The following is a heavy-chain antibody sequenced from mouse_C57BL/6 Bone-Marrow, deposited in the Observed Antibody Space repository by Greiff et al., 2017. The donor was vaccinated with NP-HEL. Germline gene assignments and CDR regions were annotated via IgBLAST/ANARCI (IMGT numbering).Heavy chain of an antibody. CDR2: INPGSGGT. D-gene: IGHD2-14*01. CDR3: ERSNYRYYYAVDY. Sequence: QVQLKQSGAELVRPGTSVKVSCKASGYAFTNYLIEWVKQRPGQGLEWIGVINPGSGGTNYNEKFKGKATLTADKSSRTAYMQLSRLTSEDSAVYLCERSNYRYYYAVDYWGQGTLVTVSA. CDR1: GYAFTNYL. J-gene: IGHJ4*01. V-gene: IGHV1-54*01.